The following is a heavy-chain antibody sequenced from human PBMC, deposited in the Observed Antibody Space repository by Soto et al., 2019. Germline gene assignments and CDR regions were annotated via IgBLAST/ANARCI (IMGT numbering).Heavy chain of an antibody. CDR2: IYSGGST. D-gene: IGHD5-18*01. CDR1: GGFVNSDTHS. Sequence: PSETLSLTCTVSGGFVNSDTHSWSWIRQTPGKRLEWIGFIYSGGSTKNPSLRSRVTISVDTSKNQFSLNLSSVTAADTAVYYCARDRLMATAGTARHYFGLDVWGQGTTVTVSS. J-gene: IGHJ6*02. CDR3: ARDRLMATAGTARHYFGLDV. V-gene: IGHV4-61*01.